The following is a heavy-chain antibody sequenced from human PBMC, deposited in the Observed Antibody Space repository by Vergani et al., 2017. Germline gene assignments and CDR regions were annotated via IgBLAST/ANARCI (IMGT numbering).Heavy chain of an antibody. J-gene: IGHJ4*02. CDR2: ISSSSSTI. D-gene: IGHD3-22*01. V-gene: IGHV3-48*01. Sequence: EVQLLESGGDLVQPGGSLRLSCAASGFTFSSYSMNWVRQAPGKGLEWVSYISSSSSTIYYADSVKGRFTISRDNAKNSLYLQMNSLTAEDTAIYYCAGPQGTSAYYYGGFDYWGQGILVTVSS. CDR3: AGPQGTSAYYYGGFDY. CDR1: GFTFSSYS.